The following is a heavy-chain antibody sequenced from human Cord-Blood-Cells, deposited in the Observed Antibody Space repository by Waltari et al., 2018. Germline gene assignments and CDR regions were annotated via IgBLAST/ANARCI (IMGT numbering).Heavy chain of an antibody. V-gene: IGHV3-53*01. CDR2: IYSVGRT. J-gene: IGHJ3*02. CDR1: VFTVTSNY. D-gene: IGHD6-13*01. CDR3: ARAIAAAGDAFDI. Sequence: DVQLVESGGGLIQRGGSLRLFCAASVFTVTSNYLSGVRQAPGKGLEWVSVIYSVGRTYYADSVKGRFTISRDNSKNTLYLQMNSLRAEDTAVYYCARAIAAAGDAFDIWGQGTMVTVSS.